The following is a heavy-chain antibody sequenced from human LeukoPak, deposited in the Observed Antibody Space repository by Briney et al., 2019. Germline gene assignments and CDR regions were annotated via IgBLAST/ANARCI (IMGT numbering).Heavy chain of an antibody. CDR3: ARAREYLAIDY. CDR1: GFTVSSNY. D-gene: IGHD2/OR15-2a*01. J-gene: IGHJ4*02. CDR2: LYSAGNT. V-gene: IGHV3-66*02. Sequence: GGSLRLSCAASGFTVSSNYMNWVRQAPGNGLEWVSVLYSAGNTFYADSVKGRFTISRDNSKNTLYLQMNSLRPEDTAVYYCARAREYLAIDYWGQGTLVTVSS.